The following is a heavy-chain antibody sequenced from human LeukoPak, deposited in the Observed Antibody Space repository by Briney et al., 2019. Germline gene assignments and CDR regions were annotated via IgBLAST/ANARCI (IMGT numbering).Heavy chain of an antibody. V-gene: IGHV3-23*01. D-gene: IGHD1-26*01. CDR2: IGASGGGDT. J-gene: IGHJ4*02. CDR3: AKDDASGSYSHY. Sequence: PGGSLRLSCAASGFTFGSYAMTWVRRSPGKGLEWVSTIGASGGGDTYYADSVKGRFTISRDNSKNTLYLQMKSLRAEDTAVYYCAKDDASGSYSHYWGQGTLVSVSS. CDR1: GFTFGSYA.